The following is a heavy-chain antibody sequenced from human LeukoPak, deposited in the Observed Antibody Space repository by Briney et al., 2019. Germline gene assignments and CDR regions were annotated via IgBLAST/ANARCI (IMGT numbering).Heavy chain of an antibody. CDR2: INHSGST. CDR1: GGSFSDYY. D-gene: IGHD6-13*01. CDR3: ARGLWAAAGTAPD. Sequence: SETLSLTCAVYGGSFSDYYWSWIRQPPGKGQEWIGEINHSGSTNYNPSLKSRVTISVDTSKNQFSLNLTSVTAADTAVYYCARGLWAAAGTAPDWGQGTLVTVSS. J-gene: IGHJ4*02. V-gene: IGHV4-34*01.